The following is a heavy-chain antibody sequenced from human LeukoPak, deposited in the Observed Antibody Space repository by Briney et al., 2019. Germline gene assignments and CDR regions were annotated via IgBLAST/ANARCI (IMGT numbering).Heavy chain of an antibody. J-gene: IGHJ4*02. CDR2: INTDGSIT. D-gene: IGHD3-10*01. CDR3: ARDRGPRTGFTVREAYDY. CDR1: GFTFSDYW. V-gene: IGHV3-74*01. Sequence: GGSLRLSCAASGFTFSDYWIHWVRQAPGKGLVWVSRINTDGSITNYADSVKGRFSISRDNAKNTLYLQMSNLRAEDTAVYYCARDRGPRTGFTVREAYDYWGQGTLVTVSS.